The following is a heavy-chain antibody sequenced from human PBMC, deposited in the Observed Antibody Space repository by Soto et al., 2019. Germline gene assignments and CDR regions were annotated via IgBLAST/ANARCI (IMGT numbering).Heavy chain of an antibody. CDR1: GFSFSGSS. Sequence: GGSLRLSCAASGFSFSGSSMNWVRQAPGRGLEWLSYISSWGSTIYYADSVKGRFTVSRDNAKNSLYLQMHGLTDEDTAVYYCARDLVERIDGYWGKGTLVTVS. CDR3: ARDLVERIDGY. CDR2: ISSWGSTI. D-gene: IGHD1-26*01. V-gene: IGHV3-48*02. J-gene: IGHJ4*02.